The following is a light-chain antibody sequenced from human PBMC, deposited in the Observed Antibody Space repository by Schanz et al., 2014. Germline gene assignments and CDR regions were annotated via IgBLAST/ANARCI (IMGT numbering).Light chain of an antibody. CDR2: AAS. CDR3: QHYDHYPVT. V-gene: IGKV1D-13*01. J-gene: IGKJ2*01. CDR1: QGLRTA. Sequence: AIQLTQSPSSLSASVGDRVTITCRASQGLRTALAWYQQKPGKAPKLLIYAASSLESGVPSRFSGSGSGTDFTLTISSLQPEDFATYYCQHYDHYPVTFGQGTKLEIK.